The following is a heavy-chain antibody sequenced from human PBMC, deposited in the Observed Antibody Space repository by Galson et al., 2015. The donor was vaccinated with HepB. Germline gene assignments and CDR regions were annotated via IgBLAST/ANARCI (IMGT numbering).Heavy chain of an antibody. CDR2: IIPLLGTG. J-gene: IGHJ4*02. CDR1: GGTVSSYA. D-gene: IGHD6-19*01. V-gene: IGHV1-69*10. CDR3: ARWYSSGWYEDY. Sequence: SVKVSCKASGGTVSSYAISWVRQAPGQGLEWMGGIIPLLGTGRYAQKFQGRVTITADKSTSTVYMELSSLRSEDTAVYFCARWYSSGWYEDYWGQGTLVTVSS.